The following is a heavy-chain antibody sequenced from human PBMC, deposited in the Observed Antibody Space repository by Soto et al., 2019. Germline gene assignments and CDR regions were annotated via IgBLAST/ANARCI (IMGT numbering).Heavy chain of an antibody. CDR1: GFTFSTYA. CDR3: ANPGYFGSGTSYNYYFHX. CDR2: ISGSGVST. V-gene: IGHV3-23*01. Sequence: PGGSLRLSCAASGFTFSTYAMSWVRQAPGKRLEWVSTISGSGVSTYADSVKGRFTISRDNSQNTVYLQMNSLTVEDTAVYYCANPGYFGSGTSYNYYFHXWGQGTLLTVSX. D-gene: IGHD3-10*01. J-gene: IGHJ4*02.